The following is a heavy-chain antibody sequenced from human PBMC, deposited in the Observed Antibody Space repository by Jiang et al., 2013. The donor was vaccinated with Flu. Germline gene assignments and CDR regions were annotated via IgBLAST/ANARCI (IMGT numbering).Heavy chain of an antibody. CDR1: GFSLSTSGVG. CDR3: AHSEVELPTYYDILTGHGDAFDI. D-gene: IGHD3-9*01. J-gene: IGHJ3*02. CDR2: IYWDDDK. Sequence: KPTQTLTLTCTFSGFSLSTSGVGVGWIRQPPGKALEWLALIYWDDDKRYSPSLKSRLTITKDTSKNQVVLTMTNMDPVDTATYYCAHSEVELPTYYDILTGHGDAFDIWGQGTMVTVSS. V-gene: IGHV2-5*02.